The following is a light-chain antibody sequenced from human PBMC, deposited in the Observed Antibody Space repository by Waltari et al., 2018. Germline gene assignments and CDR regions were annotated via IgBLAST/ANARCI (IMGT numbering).Light chain of an antibody. J-gene: IGLJ3*02. CDR3: QSYDGINWM. Sequence: NFMLTQPHSVSESPGKTVNISCNRSSGSIASNYVQWFQQRPGSAPTTVIYEDYQRPSGVPDRFSGSIDSSSNSASLTISGLKTEDEADYYCQSYDGINWMFGGGTKLTVL. V-gene: IGLV6-57*03. CDR2: EDY. CDR1: SGSIASNY.